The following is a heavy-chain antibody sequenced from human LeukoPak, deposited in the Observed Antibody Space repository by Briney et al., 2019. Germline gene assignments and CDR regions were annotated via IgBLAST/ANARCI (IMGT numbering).Heavy chain of an antibody. J-gene: IGHJ6*02. V-gene: IGHV3-7*01. CDR1: GFTFSSYW. CDR2: IKQDGSEK. CDR3: ARVRYYYYYYGMDV. Sequence: GGSLRLSCAASGFTFSSYWMSWVRQAPGKGLERVANIKQDGSEKYYVDSVKGRFTISRDNAKNSLYLQMNSLRAEDTAVYYCARVRYYYYYYGMDVWGQGTTVTVSS.